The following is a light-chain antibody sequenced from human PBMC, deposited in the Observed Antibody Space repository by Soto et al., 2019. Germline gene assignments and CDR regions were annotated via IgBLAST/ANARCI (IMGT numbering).Light chain of an antibody. CDR3: SSYTTISTDV. V-gene: IGLV2-14*01. J-gene: IGLJ1*01. CDR1: SSDVGGYNY. CDR2: DVR. Sequence: QSVLTQLASVSGSPGQSITISCTGTSSDVGGYNYVSWYQQYPGKAPKLMIYDVRNRPSGVSNRFSGSKSVNTASLTISGLQAEDEADYYCSSYTTISTDVFGTGTKVTVL.